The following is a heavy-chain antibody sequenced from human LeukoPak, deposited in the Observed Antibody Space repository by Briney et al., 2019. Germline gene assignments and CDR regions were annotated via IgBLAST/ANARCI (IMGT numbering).Heavy chain of an antibody. J-gene: IGHJ6*03. CDR2: IYTSGGT. V-gene: IGHV4-4*07. D-gene: IGHD6-13*01. CDR1: GGSTSSYY. Sequence: SETLSLTCPVSGGSTSSYYWSWIRQPAGKGLEWIGHIYTSGGTNYNPSLKSRVIMSVDTSKNQYSLKLSSETAADTAVYYCARARVRIAAAGYYYMDVWGKGTTVTVSS. CDR3: ARARVRIAAAGYYYMDV.